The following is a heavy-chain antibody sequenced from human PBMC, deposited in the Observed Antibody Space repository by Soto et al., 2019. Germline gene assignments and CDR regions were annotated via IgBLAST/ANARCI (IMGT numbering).Heavy chain of an antibody. V-gene: IGHV4-31*03. D-gene: IGHD2-2*02. CDR2: IYYSGST. CDR1: GGSISSGGYY. J-gene: IGHJ5*02. CDR3: ARDIVLVPAAITGWFDP. Sequence: QVQLQESGPGLVKPSQTLSLTCTVSGGSISSGGYYWSWIRQHPGKGLEWIGYIYYSGSTYYNPSLKSRVTISVDTSKNQFSLKLSSVTAADTAVYYCARDIVLVPAAITGWFDPWGQGTLVTVSS.